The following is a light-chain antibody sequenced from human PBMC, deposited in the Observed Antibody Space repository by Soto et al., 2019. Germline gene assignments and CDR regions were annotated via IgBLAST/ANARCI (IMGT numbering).Light chain of an antibody. CDR3: QQYGSSPPYT. CDR1: QSVSSSF. V-gene: IGKV3-20*01. J-gene: IGKJ2*01. CDR2: GAS. Sequence: EIVLTQSPGTLSLSPGERVTLSCRASQSVSSSFLAWYQQKPGQAPRLLIYGASSRATGIPDRFSGSGSGTDFTLTISRLEPEYFAVYYCQQYGSSPPYTFGQGTKLEIK.